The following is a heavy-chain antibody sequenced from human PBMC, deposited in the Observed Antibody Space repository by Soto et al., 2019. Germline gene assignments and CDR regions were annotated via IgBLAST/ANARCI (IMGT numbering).Heavy chain of an antibody. Sequence: GESLKISCNGSGYSFTSYWIGLVRQMPGKGLEWMGIIYPGGSDTRYSPSFQGQVTMSADKSISAAYLQWSSLRASDTAMYYCARLMAGYSYGLDYWGQGTLVTVSS. J-gene: IGHJ4*02. V-gene: IGHV5-51*01. D-gene: IGHD5-18*01. CDR1: GYSFTSYW. CDR2: IYPGGSDT. CDR3: ARLMAGYSYGLDY.